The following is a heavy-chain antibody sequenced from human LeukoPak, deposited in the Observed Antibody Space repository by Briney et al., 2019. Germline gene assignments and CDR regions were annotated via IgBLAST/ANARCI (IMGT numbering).Heavy chain of an antibody. CDR1: GFTFSSYA. V-gene: IGHV3-23*01. CDR3: AKDSSSWYDLSQDWFDP. J-gene: IGHJ5*02. D-gene: IGHD6-13*01. Sequence: PGGSLRLSCAASGFTFSSYAMSWVGQAPGKGLEWVSAISGSGGSTYYADSVKGRFTISRDNSKNTLYLQMNSLRAEETAVYYCAKDSSSWYDLSQDWFDPWGQGTLVTVSS. CDR2: ISGSGGST.